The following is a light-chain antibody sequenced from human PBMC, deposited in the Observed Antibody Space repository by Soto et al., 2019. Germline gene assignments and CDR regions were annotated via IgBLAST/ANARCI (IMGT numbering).Light chain of an antibody. CDR2: DVA. CDR1: SSDVGGSNF. Sequence: QSVLTQPASVSASPGQSITISCTGTSSDVGGSNFVSWYQQHPGKPPKLIIYDVATRPSGVSNRFSGSKSGSKASLIISRLQTEDEADYYCVSFTSSTTYVFGSGTKLTVL. V-gene: IGLV2-14*03. CDR3: VSFTSSTTYV. J-gene: IGLJ1*01.